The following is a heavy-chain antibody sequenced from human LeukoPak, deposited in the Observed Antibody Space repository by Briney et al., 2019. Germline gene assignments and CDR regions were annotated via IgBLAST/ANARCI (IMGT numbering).Heavy chain of an antibody. Sequence: PGGSLTLSCTVSGFTFSSYWMTWVRQAPGKGLEWVSSISTSSRYIYYKDSVRGRFTISRDDAKNSLYLEMNSLRAEDTAVYYCARADCSSSTCYLRRSWFDPWGQGTLVTVSS. CDR1: GFTFSSYW. D-gene: IGHD2-2*01. CDR3: ARADCSSSTCYLRRSWFDP. V-gene: IGHV3-21*01. J-gene: IGHJ5*02. CDR2: ISTSSRYI.